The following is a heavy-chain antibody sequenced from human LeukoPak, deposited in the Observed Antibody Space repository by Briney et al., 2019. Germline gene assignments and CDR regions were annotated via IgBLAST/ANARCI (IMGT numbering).Heavy chain of an antibody. V-gene: IGHV4-59*08. J-gene: IGHJ4*02. CDR3: ARALAARPYIFDY. Sequence: SETLSLTCPVSGGSISSYYWSWLRQPPGKGLEWIGYIYYSGSTNYNPSLKSRVTISVDTSKNQFSLKLSSVTAADTAVYYCARALAARPYIFDYWGQGALVTVSS. CDR1: GGSISSYY. D-gene: IGHD6-6*01. CDR2: IYYSGST.